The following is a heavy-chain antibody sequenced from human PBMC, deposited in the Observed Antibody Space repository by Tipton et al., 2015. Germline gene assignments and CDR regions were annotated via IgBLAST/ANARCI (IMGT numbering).Heavy chain of an antibody. CDR1: GGSSSVEH. V-gene: IGHV4-59*01. Sequence: TLSLTCTVSGGSSSVEHWNWIRQPPGKGLEWIAYMFYKGNTYYSPSLKSRVTISLDTSKNQFSLKLTSVTAADTAVYFCARGGYADFWSGYRSYYYYGMDVWGQGTTVTVSS. CDR2: MFYKGNT. D-gene: IGHD3-3*01. CDR3: ARGGYADFWSGYRSYYYYGMDV. J-gene: IGHJ6*02.